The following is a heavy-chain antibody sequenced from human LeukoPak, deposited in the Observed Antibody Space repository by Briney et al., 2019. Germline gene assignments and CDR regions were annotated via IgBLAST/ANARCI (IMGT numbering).Heavy chain of an antibody. CDR2: ISGSGGST. J-gene: IGHJ6*02. CDR1: GLTFSSYG. CDR3: AKEFGATIFGVVIAPTSMDV. D-gene: IGHD3-3*01. V-gene: IGHV3-23*01. Sequence: GGSLRLSCAVSGLTFSSYGMHWVRQAPGKGLEWVSAISGSGGSTYYADSVKGRFTISRDNSKNTLYLQMNSLRAEDTAVYYCAKEFGATIFGVVIAPTSMDVWGQGTTVTVSS.